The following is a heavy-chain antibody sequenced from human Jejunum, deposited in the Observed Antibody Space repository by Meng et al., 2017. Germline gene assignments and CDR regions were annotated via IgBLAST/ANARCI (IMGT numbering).Heavy chain of an antibody. D-gene: IGHD2/OR15-2a*01. J-gene: IGHJ4*02. CDR1: GFTFRSFA. V-gene: IGHV3-30*01. Sequence: VPVVESGGGLVQPGGSLRLSCAASGFTFRSFAMQWVRQAPGKGLEWVAVISYDGSNNYYADSVMGRFTISRDNSKNTLYLEMNSLRPEDTAVYYCVYGPDYWGQGTLVTVSS. CDR3: VYGPDY. CDR2: ISYDGSNN.